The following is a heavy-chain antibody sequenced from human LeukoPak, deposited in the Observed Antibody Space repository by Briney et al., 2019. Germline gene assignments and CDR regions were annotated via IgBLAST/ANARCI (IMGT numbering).Heavy chain of an antibody. CDR2: ISSSGSTI. J-gene: IGHJ4*02. Sequence: GGSLRLSCAASGFTFSDYYMIWIRQGPGKGLEWVSYISSSGSTIYYADSVKGRFTISRDNAKNSLYLQMNSLRAEDTAVYYCARGGEYSSSWYGNLNYWGQGTLVTVSS. CDR1: GFTFSDYY. V-gene: IGHV3-11*01. D-gene: IGHD6-13*01. CDR3: ARGGEYSSSWYGNLNY.